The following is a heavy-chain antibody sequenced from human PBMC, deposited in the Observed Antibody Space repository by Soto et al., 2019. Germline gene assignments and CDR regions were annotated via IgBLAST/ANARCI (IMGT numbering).Heavy chain of an antibody. Sequence: EVQLLESGGGLVQPGGSLRLSCAASGFTFSSYAMSWVRQAPGKGLEWVSAISGSGGSAYYADSVKGRFTISRDNSKNTLYLQMNSRRAEDTAVYYCAKDLLGGAELIYFDYWGQGTLVTVSS. V-gene: IGHV3-23*01. CDR2: ISGSGGSA. J-gene: IGHJ4*02. CDR3: AKDLLGGAELIYFDY. CDR1: GFTFSSYA. D-gene: IGHD1-7*01.